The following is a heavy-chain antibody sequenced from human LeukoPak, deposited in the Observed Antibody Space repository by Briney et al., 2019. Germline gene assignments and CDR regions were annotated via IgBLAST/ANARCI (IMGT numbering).Heavy chain of an antibody. CDR2: ISAYNGNT. CDR1: GYTFTSYG. Sequence: GASVKVSCKASGYTFTSYGISWVRQAPGQGLEWMGWISAYNGNTNYAQKLQGRVTITTDTSSSKAYMELRSLRSDDTAVYYCARNFPTYSSSSGVDYWGQGTLVTVSS. D-gene: IGHD6-6*01. J-gene: IGHJ4*02. CDR3: ARNFPTYSSSSGVDY. V-gene: IGHV1-18*01.